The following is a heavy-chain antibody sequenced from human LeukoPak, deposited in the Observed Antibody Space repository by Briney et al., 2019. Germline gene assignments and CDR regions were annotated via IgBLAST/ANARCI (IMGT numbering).Heavy chain of an antibody. J-gene: IGHJ4*02. CDR3: ARLGGDFWSGFDY. Sequence: SETLSLTCTVSGGSISSYYWSWIRQPPGKGLEWIGYIYYSGSTNYNPSLKSRVTISVDTSKNQFSLKLSSVTAADTAVYYCARLGGDFWSGFDYWGQGTLVTVSS. CDR2: IYYSGST. D-gene: IGHD3-3*01. V-gene: IGHV4-59*01. CDR1: GGSISSYY.